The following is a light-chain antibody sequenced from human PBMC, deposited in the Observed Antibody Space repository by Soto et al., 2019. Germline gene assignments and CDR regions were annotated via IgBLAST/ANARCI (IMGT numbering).Light chain of an antibody. CDR2: AAS. CDR3: QQYFSYPVT. CDR1: QGVSNY. Sequence: AIRMTQSPSSFSASTGDRVTITCRASQGVSNYLACYQQKPGKAPKLLIYAASTLQSGVPSTFSGSGSGTDFTLTISRLQSEDFAIYYCQQYFSYPVTFGPGTKVDIK. V-gene: IGKV1-8*01. J-gene: IGKJ3*01.